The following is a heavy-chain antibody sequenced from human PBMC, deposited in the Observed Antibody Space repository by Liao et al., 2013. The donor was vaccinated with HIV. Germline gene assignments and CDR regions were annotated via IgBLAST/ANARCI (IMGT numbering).Heavy chain of an antibody. V-gene: IGHV4-59*06. Sequence: QVQLQESGPGLVKPSETLSLTCAVSGASISSYYWSWIRQPPGKGLEWIGYIYYTGSTYNNPSLTSRVSISVDTSKNQFSLKLSSVTAADTAVYYCARSQYYYCLDVWGKGTTVTVSS. J-gene: IGHJ6*03. CDR3: ARSQYYYCLDV. CDR2: IYYTGST. CDR1: GASISSYY.